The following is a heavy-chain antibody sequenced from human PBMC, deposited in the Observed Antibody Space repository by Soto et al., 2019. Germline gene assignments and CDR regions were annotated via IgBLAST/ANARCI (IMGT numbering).Heavy chain of an antibody. J-gene: IGHJ6*02. CDR3: ARQHWNDDVDYYYYYGMDV. CDR2: IDPSDSYT. Sequence: PGESLKISCKGSGYSFTSYWISWVRQMPGKGLEWMGRIDPSDSYTNYSPSFQGHVTISADKSISTAYLQWSSLKASDTAMYYCARQHWNDDVDYYYYYGMDVWGQGTTVTVSS. V-gene: IGHV5-10-1*01. CDR1: GYSFTSYW. D-gene: IGHD1-1*01.